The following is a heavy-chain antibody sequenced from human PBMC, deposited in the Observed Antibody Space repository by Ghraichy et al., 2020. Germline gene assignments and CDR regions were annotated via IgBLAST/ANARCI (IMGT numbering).Heavy chain of an antibody. D-gene: IGHD6-19*01. V-gene: IGHV7-4-1*02. Sequence: GESLNISCKASGFFFTSYTLNWVRQAPGQGLEWMGSINTNTGSPTYAQGFTGHFVFSLDTSVSTAYLQITSLKTDDTAVYYCARLFDSSGWYGRYDMDVWGQGTTVTVSS. J-gene: IGHJ6*02. CDR2: INTNTGSP. CDR3: ARLFDSSGWYGRYDMDV. CDR1: GFFFTSYT.